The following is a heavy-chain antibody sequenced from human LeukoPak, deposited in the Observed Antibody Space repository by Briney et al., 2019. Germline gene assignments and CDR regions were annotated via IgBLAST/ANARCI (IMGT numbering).Heavy chain of an antibody. CDR3: AREGYDILTGSNWFDP. CDR1: GYTVTGYY. CDR2: INPNSGGT. J-gene: IGHJ5*02. Sequence: GASVKVSCKASGYTVTGYYMHWVRQAPGQGLEWMGWINPNSGGTNYAQKFQGWVTMTRDTSISTAYMELSRLRSDDTAVYYCAREGYDILTGSNWFDPWGQGTLVTVSS. V-gene: IGHV1-2*04. D-gene: IGHD3-9*01.